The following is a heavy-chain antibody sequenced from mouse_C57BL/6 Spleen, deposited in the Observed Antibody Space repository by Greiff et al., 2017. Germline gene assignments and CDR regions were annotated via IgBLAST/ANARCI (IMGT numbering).Heavy chain of an antibody. CDR3: ARFGGYEEAGFAY. D-gene: IGHD2-2*01. CDR2: IYPGDGDT. CDR1: GYAFSSSW. V-gene: IGHV1-82*01. Sequence: QVQLQQSGPELVKPGASVKISCKASGYAFSSSWMNWVKQRPGKGLEWIGRIYPGDGDTNYNGKFKGKATLTADKSSSTAYVQLSSLTSEDSAVYFCARFGGYEEAGFAYWGQGTLVTVSA. J-gene: IGHJ3*01.